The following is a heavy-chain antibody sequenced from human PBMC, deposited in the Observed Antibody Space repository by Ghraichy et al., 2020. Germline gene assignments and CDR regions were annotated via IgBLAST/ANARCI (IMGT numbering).Heavy chain of an antibody. CDR1: GYTFTSYG. Sequence: ASVKVSCKASGYTFTSYGISWVRQAPEQGLEWMGRISAYNGNTNYAQKLQGRVTMTTDTSTSTAYMELRSLRSDDTAVYYCAKDMVRGWARGYYYDGMDVWSQGTTVTVSS. V-gene: IGHV1-18*01. CDR3: AKDMVRGWARGYYYDGMDV. CDR2: ISAYNGNT. J-gene: IGHJ6*02. D-gene: IGHD3-10*01.